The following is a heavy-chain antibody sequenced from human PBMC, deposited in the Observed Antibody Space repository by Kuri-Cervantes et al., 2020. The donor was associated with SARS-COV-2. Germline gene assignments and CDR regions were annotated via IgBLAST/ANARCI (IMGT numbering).Heavy chain of an antibody. Sequence: SVKVSCKASGGTFSSYAISWVRQAPGQGLEWMGRIIPILGTANYAQKFQGRVTITADKSTSTAYMELSSLRSDDTAVYYCARDGRFLEWFSPTRPHLDYWGQGTLVTVSS. J-gene: IGHJ4*02. CDR1: GGTFSSYA. CDR3: ARDGRFLEWFSPTRPHLDY. CDR2: IIPILGTA. D-gene: IGHD3-3*01. V-gene: IGHV1-69*04.